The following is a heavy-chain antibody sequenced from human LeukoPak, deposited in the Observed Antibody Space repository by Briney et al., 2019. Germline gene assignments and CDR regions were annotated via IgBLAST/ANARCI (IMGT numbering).Heavy chain of an antibody. V-gene: IGHV4-31*03. Sequence: SETLSLSCTVSGGSISSGGYYWSWIRQHPGKGLEWIGYIYYSGSTYYNPSLKSRVTISVDTSKNQFSLKLSSVTATDTAVYSCAREIHRFTGYYYYMDVWGKGTTVTVSS. CDR2: IYYSGST. CDR1: GGSISSGGYY. J-gene: IGHJ6*03. CDR3: AREIHRFTGYYYYMDV. D-gene: IGHD7-27*01.